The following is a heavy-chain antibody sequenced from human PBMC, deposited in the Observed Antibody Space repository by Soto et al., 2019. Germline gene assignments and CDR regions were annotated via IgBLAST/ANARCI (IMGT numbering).Heavy chain of an antibody. Sequence: EVQLVESGGVVVQPGGSLRLSCAASGFTFDDYTMHWVRQAPGKGLEWVSLISWDGGSTYYADSVKGRFTISRDNSKNSLYLQTNSLRTEDTALYYCAKEQSGYSGYENFDYWGQGTLVTVSS. CDR3: AKEQSGYSGYENFDY. V-gene: IGHV3-43*01. CDR2: ISWDGGST. CDR1: GFTFDDYT. D-gene: IGHD5-12*01. J-gene: IGHJ4*02.